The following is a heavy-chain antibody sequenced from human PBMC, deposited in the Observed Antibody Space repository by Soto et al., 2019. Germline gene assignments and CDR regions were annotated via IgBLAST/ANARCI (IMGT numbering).Heavy chain of an antibody. D-gene: IGHD1-26*01. J-gene: IGHJ2*01. CDR1: GGSTSGREW. Sequence: HVQLQESGPGLVKPSGTLSLTCAVSGGSTSGREWWPWVRPSPGKGLEWIGEIHHGGKVNYNPSLKRRVLISLDTPKNQISLSVTSMPAADTALDYCARDSPSGKTWYFDLWGRGTLVTVSS. CDR3: ARDSPSGKTWYFDL. CDR2: IHHGGKV. V-gene: IGHV4-4*02.